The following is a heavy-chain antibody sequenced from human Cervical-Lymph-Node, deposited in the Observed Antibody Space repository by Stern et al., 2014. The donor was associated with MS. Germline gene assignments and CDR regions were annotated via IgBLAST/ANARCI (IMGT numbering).Heavy chain of an antibody. J-gene: IGHJ2*01. Sequence: VQLVESGPGLVKPSETLSLTCTVSGGSISSYYWSWIRQPPGKGLEWIGYIYYSGSTNYNPSLKSRVTISVDTSKNQFSLKLSSVTAADTAVYYCARGGHSYGYGHPTDWYFDLWGRGTLVTVSS. D-gene: IGHD5-18*01. CDR3: ARGGHSYGYGHPTDWYFDL. V-gene: IGHV4-59*01. CDR2: IYYSGST. CDR1: GGSISSYY.